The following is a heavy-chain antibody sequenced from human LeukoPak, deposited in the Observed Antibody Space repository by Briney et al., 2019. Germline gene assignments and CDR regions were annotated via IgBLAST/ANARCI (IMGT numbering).Heavy chain of an antibody. CDR1: GGSFSGYY. V-gene: IGHV4-34*01. D-gene: IGHD3-16*02. CDR3: ARSGGMGELSLYPDY. Sequence: SETLSLTCAVYGGSFSGYYWSWIRQPPGKGLEWIGEINHSGSTNYNPSLKSRVTMSVDTSKNQFSLKLSSVTAADTAVYYCARSGGMGELSLYPDYWGQGTLVTVSS. J-gene: IGHJ4*02. CDR2: INHSGST.